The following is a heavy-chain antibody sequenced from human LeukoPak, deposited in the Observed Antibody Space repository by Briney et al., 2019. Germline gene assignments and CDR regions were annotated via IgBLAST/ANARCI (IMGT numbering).Heavy chain of an antibody. CDR1: GYTFTGYY. J-gene: IGHJ4*02. D-gene: IGHD6-6*01. V-gene: IGHV1-2*02. Sequence: ASVKVSCKASGYTFTGYYMHWVRQAPGQGLEWMGWINPNSGGTNYAQKFQGRATMTRDTAISTAYMELSRLRSDDTAVYYCARLGVEYSSSSMRDYWGQGTLVTVSS. CDR3: ARLGVEYSSSSMRDY. CDR2: INPNSGGT.